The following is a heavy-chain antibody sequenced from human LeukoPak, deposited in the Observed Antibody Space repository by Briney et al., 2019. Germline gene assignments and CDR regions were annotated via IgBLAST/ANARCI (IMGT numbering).Heavy chain of an antibody. CDR1: GGSITNYY. D-gene: IGHD6-19*01. V-gene: IGHV4-34*01. J-gene: IGHJ2*01. CDR2: INHSGST. CDR3: ARGYSEYSSGWYPPNWYFDL. Sequence: PSETLSLTCSVSGGSITNYYWSWIRQPPGKGLEWIGEINHSGSTNYNPSLKSRVTISVDTSKNQFSLKLSSVTAADTAVYYCARGYSEYSSGWYPPNWYFDLWGRGTLVTVSS.